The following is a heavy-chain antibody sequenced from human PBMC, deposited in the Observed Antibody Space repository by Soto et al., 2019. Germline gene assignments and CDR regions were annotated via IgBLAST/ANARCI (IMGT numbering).Heavy chain of an antibody. V-gene: IGHV1-69*02. Sequence: QVQLVQSGAEVKRPGPSVKVSCKASCDTFTFYSINWVRQAPGLGLEWMGRINPILSMSNYAQRFQGRVTMTADKSTSTAYMELSSLRSEDTAIYYCASSYGSGYRAFDYWGQGALVTVSS. CDR1: CDTFTFYS. J-gene: IGHJ4*02. CDR2: INPILSMS. D-gene: IGHD3-10*01. CDR3: ASSYGSGYRAFDY.